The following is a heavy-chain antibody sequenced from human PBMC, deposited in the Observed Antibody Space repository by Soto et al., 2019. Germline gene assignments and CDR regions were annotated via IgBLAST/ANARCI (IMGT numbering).Heavy chain of an antibody. J-gene: IGHJ4*02. V-gene: IGHV3-21*01. Sequence: GGSLRLSCAASGFTFSSYSMNWVRQAPGKGLEWVSSISSSSSYIYYADSVKGRFTISRDNAKNSLYLQMNSLRAEDTAVYYCARAEMLGGLGPWEYQLLSFFKDDLALGYWGQGTLVTVSS. CDR1: GFTFSSYS. CDR3: ARAEMLGGLGPWEYQLLSFFKDDLALGY. CDR2: ISSSSSYI. D-gene: IGHD2-2*01.